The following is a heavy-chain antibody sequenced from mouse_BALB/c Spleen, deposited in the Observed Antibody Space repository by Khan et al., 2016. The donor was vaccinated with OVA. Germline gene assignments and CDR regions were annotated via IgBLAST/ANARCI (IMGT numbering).Heavy chain of an antibody. V-gene: IGHV1-4*01. D-gene: IGHD2-14*01. CDR1: GYTFTSYT. Sequence: QVQLQQSGAELARPGASVKMSCKASGYTFTSYTLHWIKLRPGQGLEWIGYINPSNEYTNYNQKFEDKATLTADKSSTTVYMQLSSLTSDDSAVYYCVRDGAYYGNDGWFAYWGQGTLVTVSA. CDR3: VRDGAYYGNDGWFAY. J-gene: IGHJ3*01. CDR2: INPSNEYT.